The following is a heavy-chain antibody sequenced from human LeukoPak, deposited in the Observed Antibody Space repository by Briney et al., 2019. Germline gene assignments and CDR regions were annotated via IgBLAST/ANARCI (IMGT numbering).Heavy chain of an antibody. CDR3: ARDQDGYTTDY. CDR2: IYYSGST. V-gene: IGHV4-39*07. J-gene: IGHJ4*02. Sequence: SETLSLTCTVSGGSISSSSYYWGWIRQPPGKGLEWIGSIYYSGSTYYNPSLKSRVTIPVDTSKNQFSLKLSSVTAADTAVYYCARDQDGYTTDYWGQRTLVTVSS. D-gene: IGHD5-24*01. CDR1: GGSISSSSYY.